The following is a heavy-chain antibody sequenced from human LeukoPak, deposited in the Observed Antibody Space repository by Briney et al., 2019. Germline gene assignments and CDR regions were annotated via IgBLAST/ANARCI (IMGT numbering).Heavy chain of an antibody. D-gene: IGHD3-9*01. J-gene: IGHJ4*02. CDR1: GGSISSSSYY. CDR2: IYYSGST. Sequence: WETLSLTCTVSGGSISSSSYYWGWIRQPPGKGLEWIGSIYYSGSTYYNPSLKSRVTISVDTSKNQFSLKLSSVTAADTAVYYCARHAGCYSFDYWGEGTLVTVSS. CDR3: ARHAGCYSFDY. V-gene: IGHV4-39*01.